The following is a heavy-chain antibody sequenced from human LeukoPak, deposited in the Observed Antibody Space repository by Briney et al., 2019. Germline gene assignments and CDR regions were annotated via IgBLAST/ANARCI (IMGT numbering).Heavy chain of an antibody. CDR2: ISSSGSTI. Sequence: PGGSLRLSCAASGFTFSSYEMNWVRQAPGKGLEWVSYISSSGSTIYYADSVKGRFTISRDNAKNSLYLQMNSLRAEDTAVYYCARLQYGDYYFDYWGQGTLVTVSS. V-gene: IGHV3-48*03. CDR3: ARLQYGDYYFDY. D-gene: IGHD4-17*01. CDR1: GFTFSSYE. J-gene: IGHJ4*02.